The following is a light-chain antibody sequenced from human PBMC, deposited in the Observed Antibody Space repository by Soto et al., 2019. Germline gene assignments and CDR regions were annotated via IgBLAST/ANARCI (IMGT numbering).Light chain of an antibody. Sequence: EIVMTQYPATLSVCPGERATLSCRASQSVSSNLAWYQQKPGQAPRLLIYGASTRATGIPARFSGSGSGTEFTLTISSLQSEDFAVYYCQQYNNWPPAFGQGTRWIS. J-gene: IGKJ1*01. CDR3: QQYNNWPPA. V-gene: IGKV3-15*01. CDR1: QSVSSN. CDR2: GAS.